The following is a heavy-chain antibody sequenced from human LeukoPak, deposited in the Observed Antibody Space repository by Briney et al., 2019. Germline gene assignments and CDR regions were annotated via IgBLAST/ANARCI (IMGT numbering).Heavy chain of an antibody. CDR3: ARGKMRYCSSTSCLKEPDY. D-gene: IGHD2-2*01. CDR1: GFTVSSNY. V-gene: IGHV3-53*01. J-gene: IGHJ4*02. Sequence: PGGSLRLSCAASGFTVSSNYMSWVRQAPGKGLEWVSVIYSGGSTYYADSVKGRFTISRDNAKNTLYLQMNSLRAEDTAVYYCARGKMRYCSSTSCLKEPDYWGQGTLVTVSS. CDR2: IYSGGST.